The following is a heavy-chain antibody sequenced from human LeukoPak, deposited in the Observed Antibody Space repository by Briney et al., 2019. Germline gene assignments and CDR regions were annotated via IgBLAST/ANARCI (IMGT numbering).Heavy chain of an antibody. V-gene: IGHV3-33*01. CDR3: ARDLSGNDAFDI. J-gene: IGHJ3*02. CDR1: GFTFSSYG. Sequence: GGSLRLSCAASGFTFSSYGMHWVRQAPGKGLEWLAVAWYDGSNKYYADSVKGRFTISRDNSKDTLYLQMNSLRAEDTAVYYCARDLSGNDAFDIWGQGTMVTVSS. D-gene: IGHD6-25*01. CDR2: AWYDGSNK.